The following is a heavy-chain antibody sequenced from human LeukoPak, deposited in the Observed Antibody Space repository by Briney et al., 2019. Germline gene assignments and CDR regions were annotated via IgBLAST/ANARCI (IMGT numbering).Heavy chain of an antibody. D-gene: IGHD7-27*01. V-gene: IGHV6-1*01. CDR1: GDSVSGNTTA. CDR2: TCYRSKWYN. J-gene: IGHJ4*02. CDR3: ARGWGFDY. Sequence: SQTLSLTCAISGDSVSGNTTAWNWIRQSPSRGLEWLGSTCYRSKWYNDYAVSVKSRLTINPDTSKNQFSLHLNSVTPEDTAVYYCARGWGFDYWGQGILVTVSS.